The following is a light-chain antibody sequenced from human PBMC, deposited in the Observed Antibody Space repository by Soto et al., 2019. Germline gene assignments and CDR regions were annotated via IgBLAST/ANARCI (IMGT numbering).Light chain of an antibody. V-gene: IGKV3-11*01. J-gene: IGKJ5*01. CDR3: QQRSYWPPLT. CDR1: QSISRY. CDR2: DAS. Sequence: EIVLTQSPATLSLSPGERATLSCRASQSISRYLAWYQQKPGQAPRLLIYDASNRATGIPARFSGSGSGTDFTLTIRSLEPEDFAVYYCQQRSYWPPLTFGQGTRLEIK.